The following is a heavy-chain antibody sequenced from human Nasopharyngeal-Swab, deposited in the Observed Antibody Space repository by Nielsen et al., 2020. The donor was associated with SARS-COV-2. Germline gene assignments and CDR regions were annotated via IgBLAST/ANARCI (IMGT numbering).Heavy chain of an antibody. J-gene: IGHJ4*02. V-gene: IGHV3-23*01. CDR1: GLTFSSYA. CDR3: ASYGAGSYYSTGVYY. CDR2: INSGGTTT. D-gene: IGHD3-10*01. Sequence: GESLKISCAASGLTFSSYAMSWVRQAPGEGLEWVSGINSGGTTTFYADIVKGRFTISRDNSKNTLYLQLNSLKVEDTAVYYCASYGAGSYYSTGVYYWGQGIRVIVSS.